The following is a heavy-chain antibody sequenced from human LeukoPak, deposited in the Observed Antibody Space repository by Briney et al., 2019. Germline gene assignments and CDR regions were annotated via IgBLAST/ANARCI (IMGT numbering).Heavy chain of an antibody. V-gene: IGHV3-7*01. CDR2: IKGDGSEK. CDR1: EFIFSRYW. CDR3: ARDLTGQTGCYNT. D-gene: IGHD1-1*01. Sequence: GGSLRLSCAGSEFIFSRYWMSWARQAPGKGLDWVASIKGDGSEKHYADSVKGRFTISRDNAENSLYLQMNDLRAEDTAVYFCARDLTGQTGCYNTWGQGTLVTVSS. J-gene: IGHJ4*02.